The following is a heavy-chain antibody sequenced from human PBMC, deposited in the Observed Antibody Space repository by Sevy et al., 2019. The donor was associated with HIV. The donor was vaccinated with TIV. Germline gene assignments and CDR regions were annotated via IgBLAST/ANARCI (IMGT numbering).Heavy chain of an antibody. Sequence: ASVKVSCQASGYTFTGYYMHWVRPAPGQGLEWMGWINPNSGGTNYAQKFQGRVTMTRETSISTAYMELSRLRSDDTAVYYCARGARDWLPNYFDYWGQGTLVTVSS. CDR1: GYTFTGYY. V-gene: IGHV1-2*02. CDR3: ARGARDWLPNYFDY. CDR2: INPNSGGT. D-gene: IGHD3-9*01. J-gene: IGHJ4*02.